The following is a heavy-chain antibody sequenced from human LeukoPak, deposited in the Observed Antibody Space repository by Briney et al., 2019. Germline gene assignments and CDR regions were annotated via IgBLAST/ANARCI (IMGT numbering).Heavy chain of an antibody. Sequence: PGGSLRLSCAASGFTFSSYGMHWVRQAPGKGLEWVAFIRYDGSNKYYADSVKGRFTISRDNSKNTLYLQMNSLRAEDTAVYYCAKGYSYGLGYFDYWGQGTLVTVSS. J-gene: IGHJ4*02. V-gene: IGHV3-30*02. CDR2: IRYDGSNK. D-gene: IGHD5-18*01. CDR3: AKGYSYGLGYFDY. CDR1: GFTFSSYG.